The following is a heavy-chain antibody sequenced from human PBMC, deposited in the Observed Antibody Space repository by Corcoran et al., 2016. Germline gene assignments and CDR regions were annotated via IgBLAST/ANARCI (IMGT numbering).Heavy chain of an antibody. CDR1: GFTFSSYA. J-gene: IGHJ5*02. Sequence: EVQLLESGGGLVQPGGSLRLSCAASGFTFSSYAMSWVRQAPGKGLEWVSAISGSGGSTYYADSVKGRFTISRDNSKNTLYLQMNSLRAEDTAVYYWAKDTMLSDFWSGYYRLRGDCYSWGQGTLVTVSS. CDR2: ISGSGGST. D-gene: IGHD3-3*01. CDR3: AKDTMLSDFWSGYYRLRGDCYS. V-gene: IGHV3-23*01.